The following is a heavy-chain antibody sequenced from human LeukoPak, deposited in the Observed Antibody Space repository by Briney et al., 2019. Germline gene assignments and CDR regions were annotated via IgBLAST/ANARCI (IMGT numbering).Heavy chain of an antibody. Sequence: PSQTLSLTCAVSGGSISSGGYSWSWIRQPPGKGLEWIGYIYHSGSTYYNPSLKSRVTISVDRSKNQFSLKLSSVTAADTAVYYCASVDILTGYYNPSHEKGFDYWGQGTLVTVSS. V-gene: IGHV4-30-2*01. CDR1: GGSISSGGYS. J-gene: IGHJ4*02. CDR3: ASVDILTGYYNPSHEKGFDY. D-gene: IGHD3-9*01. CDR2: IYHSGST.